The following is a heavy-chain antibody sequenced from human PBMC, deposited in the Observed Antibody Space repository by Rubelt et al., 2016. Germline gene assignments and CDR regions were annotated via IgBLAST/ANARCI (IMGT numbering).Heavy chain of an antibody. CDR3: ATSYGGNSGYFDY. V-gene: IGHV4-39*02. Sequence: QLQLQESGPGLVKPSETLSLTCTVSGGSIGSSSYYWGWIRQPPGKGLEWIGTIYNSGTTYFGPSLNGWVTISVDTSWNYFSLKLSSVTAADTAIYYCATSYGGNSGYFDYWGQGTLVTVSS. CDR1: GGSIGSSSYY. CDR2: IYNSGTT. J-gene: IGHJ4*02. D-gene: IGHD4-23*01.